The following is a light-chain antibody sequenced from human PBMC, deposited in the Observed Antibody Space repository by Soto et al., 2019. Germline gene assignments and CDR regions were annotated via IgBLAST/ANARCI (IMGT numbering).Light chain of an antibody. CDR3: QQSYTTLT. V-gene: IGKV3-20*01. CDR2: GAS. J-gene: IGKJ5*01. CDR1: QSVSSSY. Sequence: EIVLTQSPGTLSLSPGERATLPCRASQSVSSSYLAWYQQKPGQAPRLLIYGASSRATGIPDRFSGSGSGTDFTLTISRLEPEDFPTYYFQQSYTTLTFGQGTRLEIK.